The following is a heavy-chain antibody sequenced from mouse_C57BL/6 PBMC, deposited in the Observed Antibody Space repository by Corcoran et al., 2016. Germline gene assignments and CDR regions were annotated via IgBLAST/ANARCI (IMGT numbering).Heavy chain of an antibody. CDR1: GFTFSKYR. J-gene: IGHJ3*01. D-gene: IGHD2-1*01. CDR2: IAVKYDNYGA. Sequence: QEQLVETGGGLVRHGNALKLVCVTLGFTFSKYRMHWLRQPPGKWLACISGIAVKYDNYGANYAESVKGRFDITRDDSKSSVYLEMNRLRGEDTATYFCSRGNSAGFPYWGQGTLVTVSA. CDR3: SRGNSAGFPY. V-gene: IGHV13-2*01.